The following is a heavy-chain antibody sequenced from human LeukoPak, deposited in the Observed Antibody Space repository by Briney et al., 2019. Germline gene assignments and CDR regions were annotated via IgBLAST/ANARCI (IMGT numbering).Heavy chain of an antibody. D-gene: IGHD6-6*01. CDR1: GYNLTELS. Sequence: ASVKVSCKVSGYNLTELSMHWVRQAPGKGLEWMGGFDPEDGGTIYAQKFQGRVTMTVDTSTDTAYMELSSLRSEDTAVYYCATSEPLIAARPPDYYYYMDVWGKGTTVTVSS. J-gene: IGHJ6*03. V-gene: IGHV1-24*01. CDR2: FDPEDGGT. CDR3: ATSEPLIAARPPDYYYYMDV.